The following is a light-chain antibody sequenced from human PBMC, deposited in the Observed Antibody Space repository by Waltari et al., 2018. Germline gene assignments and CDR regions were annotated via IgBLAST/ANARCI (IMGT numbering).Light chain of an antibody. CDR3: LSYSGRSDYV. J-gene: IGLJ1*01. CDR2: GVS. CDR1: STNVGGYNL. V-gene: IGLV2-23*02. Sequence: QSALTQPASVSGSPGQAITISCTGTSTNVGGYNLVSWYRQYPGKAPELMIFGVSERPSGMSNRWSGSKSGNTATLTIAGLQAEDEADYYCLSYSGRSDYVFGTGTRV.